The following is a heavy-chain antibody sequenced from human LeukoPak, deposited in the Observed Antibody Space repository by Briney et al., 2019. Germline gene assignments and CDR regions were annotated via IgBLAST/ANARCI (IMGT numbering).Heavy chain of an antibody. Sequence: SETLSLTCTVSGGSISSYYWSWIRQPPGKGLEWIGYIYYSGSTNYNPSLKSRVTISVDTSKNQFSLKLSSVTAADTAVYYCARGYSYGYVYYFDYWGQGTLVTVPS. CDR2: IYYSGST. D-gene: IGHD5-18*01. J-gene: IGHJ4*02. V-gene: IGHV4-59*13. CDR3: ARGYSYGYVYYFDY. CDR1: GGSISSYY.